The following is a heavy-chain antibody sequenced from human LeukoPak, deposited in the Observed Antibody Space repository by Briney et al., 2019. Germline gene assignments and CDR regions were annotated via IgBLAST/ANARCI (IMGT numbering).Heavy chain of an antibody. V-gene: IGHV3-21*01. CDR2: ISSSSSYI. J-gene: IGHJ4*02. CDR1: GFTFSSYS. Sequence: GGSLRLSCAASGFTFSSYSMNWVRQAPGKGLEWVSSISSSSSYIYYADSVKGRFIISRDNAKNSLYLQMNSLRAEDTAVYYCARGPPTYYDFWSGYSLCYFDYWGQGTLVTVSS. D-gene: IGHD3-3*01. CDR3: ARGPPTYYDFWSGYSLCYFDY.